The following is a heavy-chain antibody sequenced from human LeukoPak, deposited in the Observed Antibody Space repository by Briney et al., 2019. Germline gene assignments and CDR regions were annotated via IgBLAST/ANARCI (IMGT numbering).Heavy chain of an antibody. Sequence: PSETLSLTCTVSGASITSYYWSWIRQPPGKGLEWIGYIYYSGSTYYNPSLKSRVTMSVDRSKNQFSLKLSSVTAADTAVYYCARDGVEGRSWFGYWGQGTLVTVSS. D-gene: IGHD2-21*01. V-gene: IGHV4-59*12. CDR1: GASITSYY. CDR2: IYYSGST. J-gene: IGHJ5*01. CDR3: ARDGVEGRSWFGY.